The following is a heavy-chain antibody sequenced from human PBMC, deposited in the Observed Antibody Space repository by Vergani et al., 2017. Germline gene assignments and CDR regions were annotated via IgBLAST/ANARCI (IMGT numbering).Heavy chain of an antibody. Sequence: EVQLVESGGGLVQPGRSLRLSCAASGFTFSSYAMSWVRQAPGKGLEWVSAISGSGGSTYYADSVKGRFTISRDNSKNTLYLQMNSLRAEDTAVYYCANQYYYGTGAYYMDVWGKGTTVTVSS. CDR2: ISGSGGST. CDR1: GFTFSSYA. CDR3: ANQYYYGTGAYYMDV. D-gene: IGHD3-10*01. J-gene: IGHJ6*03. V-gene: IGHV3-23*04.